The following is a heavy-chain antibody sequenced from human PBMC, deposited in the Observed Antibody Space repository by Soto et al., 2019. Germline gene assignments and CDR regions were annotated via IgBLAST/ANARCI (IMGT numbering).Heavy chain of an antibody. V-gene: IGHV5-51*01. Sequence: PGESLKISCQGSGYTFTTYWVGWVRQRPGKGLDWMGNIYPGDSDVRYSPSFQGQVTISADKSIGTAYLQWSSLKASDTAMYYCARRGNSGYEYFDYWGQGTQVTVSS. CDR3: ARRGNSGYEYFDY. D-gene: IGHD5-12*01. CDR1: GYTFTTYW. CDR2: IYPGDSDV. J-gene: IGHJ4*02.